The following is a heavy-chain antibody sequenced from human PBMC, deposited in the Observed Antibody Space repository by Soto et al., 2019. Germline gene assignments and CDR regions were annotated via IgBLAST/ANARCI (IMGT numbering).Heavy chain of an antibody. V-gene: IGHV4-4*02. J-gene: IGHJ5*02. D-gene: IGHD3-10*01. Sequence: PSETLSLTCAVSGGSISSSNWWSWVRQPPGKGLEWIGEIYHSGGTNYNPSLKSRVTISVDKSKHQFSLKLSSVTAADTAVYYCARGQGTRENWFDPWGQGTLVTVSS. CDR1: GGSISSSNW. CDR3: ARGQGTRENWFDP. CDR2: IYHSGGT.